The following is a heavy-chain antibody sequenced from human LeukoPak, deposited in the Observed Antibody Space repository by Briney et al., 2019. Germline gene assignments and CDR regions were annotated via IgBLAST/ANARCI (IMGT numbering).Heavy chain of an antibody. CDR1: GYTFTSHY. V-gene: IGHV1-2*02. D-gene: IGHD1/OR15-1a*01. J-gene: IGHJ5*02. CDR2: INPRSGVT. Sequence: ASVKVSCKASGYTFTSHYMHWVRQAPGQGLEWMGWINPRSGVTNFAQKFQGRVTMTRDTSITTAYMELSRLKSDDTAVYYCASNLLVPPGNKYFDPWGQGTLVTVSS. CDR3: ASNLLVPPGNKYFDP.